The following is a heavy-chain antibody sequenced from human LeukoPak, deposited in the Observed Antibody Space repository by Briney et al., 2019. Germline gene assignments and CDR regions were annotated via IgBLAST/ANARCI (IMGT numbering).Heavy chain of an antibody. J-gene: IGHJ4*02. CDR3: ATYRRPFSDWGSYYFDY. Sequence: PGGSLRLSCAASGFTFSSYGMSWVRQAPGKGLVWVSSLTTGGSTFYADSVKGRFIISRDNSKNTLYLQLNSLRAEDTALYYCATYRRPFSDWGSYYFDYWGQGTLVTVSS. CDR1: GFTFSSYG. CDR2: LTTGGST. V-gene: IGHV3-23*01. D-gene: IGHD3-16*01.